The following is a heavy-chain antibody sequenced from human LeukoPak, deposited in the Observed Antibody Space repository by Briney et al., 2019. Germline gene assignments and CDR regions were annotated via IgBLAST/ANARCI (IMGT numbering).Heavy chain of an antibody. CDR1: GGSISSYY. D-gene: IGHD3/OR15-3a*01. V-gene: IGHV4-59*08. J-gene: IGHJ4*02. CDR3: ARVHWDWLPKY. CDR2: IYYSGST. Sequence: SETLSLTCTVSGGSISSYYWSWIRQPPGKGLEWIGYIYYSGSTNYNPSHKSRVTISVDTSKNQFSLKLSSVTAADTAVYYCARVHWDWLPKYWGQGTLVTVSS.